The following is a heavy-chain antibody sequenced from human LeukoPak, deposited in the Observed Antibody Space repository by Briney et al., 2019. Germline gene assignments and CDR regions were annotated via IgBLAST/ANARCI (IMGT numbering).Heavy chain of an antibody. Sequence: GKSLRLSCAASTSTFSNYGMHWVRQAPGKGLEWVAVIWYDGSKTYYAESVKGRFTISKDNSKNMLYLEMNSLRAEDTAVYYCASPPPGIAAAGSFFEYYYYGMDVWGQGTTVTVSS. CDR1: TSTFSNYG. J-gene: IGHJ6*02. D-gene: IGHD6-13*01. CDR2: IWYDGSKT. CDR3: ASPPPGIAAAGSFFEYYYYGMDV. V-gene: IGHV3-30*19.